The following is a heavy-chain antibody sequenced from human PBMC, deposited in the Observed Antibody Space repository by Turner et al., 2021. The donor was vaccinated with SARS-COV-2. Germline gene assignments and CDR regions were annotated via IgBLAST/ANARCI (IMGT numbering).Heavy chain of an antibody. CDR2: IYPGDSDI. CDR3: ARPLYSSSWSDLSMSAFDI. J-gene: IGHJ3*02. Sequence: EVQLGRSGAEVKNPGESLKISGKGSGYCFRSYWIGWVRQMPGKGLEWMGIIYPGDSDIRYSPSFQGQVTISADKSISTAYLQWSSLKASDTAMYYCARPLYSSSWSDLSMSAFDIWGQGTMVTVSS. CDR1: GYCFRSYW. D-gene: IGHD6-13*01. V-gene: IGHV5-51*03.